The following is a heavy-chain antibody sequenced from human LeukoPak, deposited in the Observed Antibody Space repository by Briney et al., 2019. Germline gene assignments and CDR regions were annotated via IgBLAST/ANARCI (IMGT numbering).Heavy chain of an antibody. CDR3: VRQTRYSGSWYGGSGY. CDR2: IYYSGST. CDR1: GGSISGYY. V-gene: IGHV4-39*01. Sequence: SETLSLTCTVSGGSISGYYWSWIRQPPGKGLEWIGSIYYSGSTYYKPSLKSRVTISVDTSKNQFSLQLSSVTAADTAVYYCVRQTRYSGSWYGGSGYWGQGTLVTVSS. J-gene: IGHJ4*02. D-gene: IGHD6-13*01.